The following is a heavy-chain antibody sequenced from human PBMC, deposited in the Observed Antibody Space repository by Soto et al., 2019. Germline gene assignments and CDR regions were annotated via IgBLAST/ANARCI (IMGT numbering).Heavy chain of an antibody. J-gene: IGHJ6*02. CDR3: ARDRRGRADGFIYYYAMDV. V-gene: IGHV4-61*01. CDR2: IFDAATT. Sequence: QVHLQESGPGLVEPSGTLSLICSVSGDPVGGGTNYWSWVRQAPGRGLEWIGYIFDAATTNYNPSFESRVSISLDTAKNQVSLKLSSVTAADSAIYYCARDRRGRADGFIYYYAMDVWGQGTSVTVSS. CDR1: GDPVGGGTNY. D-gene: IGHD3-10*01.